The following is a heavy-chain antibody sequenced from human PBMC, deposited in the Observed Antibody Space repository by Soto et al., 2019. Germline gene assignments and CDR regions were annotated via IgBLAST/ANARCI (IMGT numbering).Heavy chain of an antibody. CDR3: ARDQPGYSYGYGLGY. CDR1: GFTFSSDW. D-gene: IGHD5-18*01. Sequence: GGSLRLSCADSGFTFSSDWMHWLRQGPGKGLVWVSRINSDGSNKYYADSVKGRFTISRDNSKNTLYLQMNSLRAEDTAVYYCARDQPGYSYGYGLGYWGQGTLVNVSS. V-gene: IGHV3-74*01. CDR2: INSDGSNK. J-gene: IGHJ4*02.